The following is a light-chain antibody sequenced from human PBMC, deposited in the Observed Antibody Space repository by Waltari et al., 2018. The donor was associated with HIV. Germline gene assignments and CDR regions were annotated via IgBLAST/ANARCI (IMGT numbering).Light chain of an antibody. Sequence: SVFTQPPSVSGAPGQWVSIPSTGNNPHIGAGFVVQWSRHSPGKAPKLVLYGDTIRPSGVPDRFSGSRSGNSVTLDITGLRAEDEGDYFCQSYDSSLSGLWVFGAGTRLTVL. J-gene: IGLJ3*02. CDR3: QSYDSSLSGLWV. CDR1: NPHIGAGFV. CDR2: GDT. V-gene: IGLV1-40*01.